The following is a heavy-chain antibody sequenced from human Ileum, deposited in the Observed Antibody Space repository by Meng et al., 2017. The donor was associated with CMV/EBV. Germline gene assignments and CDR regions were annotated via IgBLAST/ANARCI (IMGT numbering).Heavy chain of an antibody. D-gene: IGHD2-2*02. V-gene: IGHV4-59*01. CDR2: INYSGST. CDR1: GGSISSYY. J-gene: IGHJ4*02. CDR3: ARDLEGGVPAAIGH. Sequence: SETLSLTCTVSGGSISSYYWTWIRLPPGKGLEWIGYINYSGSTNCNPSLKSRVTISVDTSKDQFSLKLSSVTAADTAVYYCARDLEGGVPAAIGHWGQGTLVTVPQ.